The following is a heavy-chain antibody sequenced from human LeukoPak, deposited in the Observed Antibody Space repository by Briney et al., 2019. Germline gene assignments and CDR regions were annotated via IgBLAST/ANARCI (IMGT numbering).Heavy chain of an antibody. D-gene: IGHD2-2*02. CDR3: ARPFGKRYTWDY. Sequence: SETLSLTCTVSGGSISRSSYYWGWIRQPPGKGLEWIGTIYYSWITYYNPSLKSRVTISVDTSKSRFSLKLSSVTAADTAVYYCARPFGKRYTWDYWGQGALVTVSS. V-gene: IGHV4-39*01. J-gene: IGHJ4*02. CDR2: IYYSWIT. CDR1: GGSISRSSYY.